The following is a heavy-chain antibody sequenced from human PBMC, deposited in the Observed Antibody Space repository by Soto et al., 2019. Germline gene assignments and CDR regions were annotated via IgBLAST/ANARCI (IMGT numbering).Heavy chain of an antibody. D-gene: IGHD3-22*01. CDR2: IGTAGDT. CDR3: ARGWSDSSAYYRNYYSSYGMDV. V-gene: IGHV3-13*01. Sequence: ASVKVSCKSSGYTFTVYYIHLGRQAPGKGLEWVAAIGTAGDTEHPGSVKGRFNISREKARNSLYLQMNSLRAGDTAVYYCARGWSDSSAYYRNYYSSYGMDVWGQGTTVTVSS. J-gene: IGHJ6*02. CDR1: GYTFTVYY.